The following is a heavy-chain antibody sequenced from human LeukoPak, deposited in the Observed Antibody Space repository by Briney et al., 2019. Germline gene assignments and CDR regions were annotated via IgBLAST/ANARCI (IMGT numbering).Heavy chain of an antibody. CDR1: GFTFSSYS. CDR2: IYSGGTT. J-gene: IGHJ4*02. Sequence: GGSLRLSCAASGFTFSSYSMNWVRQAPGKGPEWVSVIYSGGTTDYADSVKGRFTISRDNSKNTLYLQMNSLRAEDTAVYYCARAPLGGSGSYPLDYWGQGTLVTVSS. D-gene: IGHD3-10*01. V-gene: IGHV3-53*01. CDR3: ARAPLGGSGSYPLDY.